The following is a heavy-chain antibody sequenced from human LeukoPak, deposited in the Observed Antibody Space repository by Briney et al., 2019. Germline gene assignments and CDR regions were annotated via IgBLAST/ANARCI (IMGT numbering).Heavy chain of an antibody. V-gene: IGHV1-2*02. Sequence: ASVKVSCKAAGYTFTAYYIHWVRQAPGQGLEWMGWINPNSGGTNSAQKFQGRVTMTRDSSISTAYMEISRLTSDDTAVYHCARVGSITAHKNYFDYWGQGTLVTVSS. J-gene: IGHJ4*02. CDR2: INPNSGGT. CDR3: ARVGSITAHKNYFDY. CDR1: GYTFTAYY. D-gene: IGHD6-6*01.